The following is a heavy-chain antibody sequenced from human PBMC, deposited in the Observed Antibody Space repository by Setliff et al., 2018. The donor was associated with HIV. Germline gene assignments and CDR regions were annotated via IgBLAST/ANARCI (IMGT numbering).Heavy chain of an antibody. V-gene: IGHV3-7*03. D-gene: IGHD1-7*01. J-gene: IGHJ4*02. Sequence: GGSLRLSCAASGFTFSSVWMGWVRQAPGKGLEWVANISPDGSATYYVDSVKGRFTISRDKAKNSLYLQLNSLRVEDTAVYYCARGRNRNYAIDYWGQGRLVTVSS. CDR1: GFTFSSVW. CDR3: ARGRNRNYAIDY. CDR2: ISPDGSAT.